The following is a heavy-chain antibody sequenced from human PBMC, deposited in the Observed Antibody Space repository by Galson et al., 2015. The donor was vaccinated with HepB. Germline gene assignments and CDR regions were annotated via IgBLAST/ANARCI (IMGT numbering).Heavy chain of an antibody. J-gene: IGHJ4*02. Sequence: LRLSCAASGFTFSSYSMNWVRQAPGKGLEWVSSISSSSSYIYYADSVKGRFTISRDNAKNSLYLQMNSLRAEDTAVYYCAREYSSSYYFDYWGQGTLVTVSS. CDR1: GFTFSSYS. V-gene: IGHV3-21*01. CDR2: ISSSSSYI. D-gene: IGHD6-6*01. CDR3: AREYSSSYYFDY.